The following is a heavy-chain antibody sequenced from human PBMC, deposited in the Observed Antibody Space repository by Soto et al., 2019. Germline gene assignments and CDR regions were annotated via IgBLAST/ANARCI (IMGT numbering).Heavy chain of an antibody. V-gene: IGHV5-51*01. Sequence: PGESLKIPCKASGYSFTSYWIGWVRQMPGKGLEWMGIIYPGDSDTRYSPSFQGQVTISADNSISTAYLQWNSLQASDPALYYCARQNTIGSYGFLNGMDVWGRRTTVTVCS. CDR2: IYPGDSDT. J-gene: IGHJ6*02. CDR1: GYSFTSYW. D-gene: IGHD5-18*01. CDR3: ARQNTIGSYGFLNGMDV.